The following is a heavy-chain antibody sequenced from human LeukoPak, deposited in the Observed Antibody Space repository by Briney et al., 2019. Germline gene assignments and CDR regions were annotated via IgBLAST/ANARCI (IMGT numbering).Heavy chain of an antibody. D-gene: IGHD3-9*01. CDR3: LRYLNY. V-gene: IGHV3-74*01. Sequence: GGSLRLSCAASGFTFSNYWMNWVRQAPGKGLVWVSRIKNDGGTSYADSVKGRFTISRDNAKNTLYLQMNSLRAEDTAVYYCLRYLNYWGQGILVPVS. J-gene: IGHJ4*02. CDR2: IKNDGGT. CDR1: GFTFSNYW.